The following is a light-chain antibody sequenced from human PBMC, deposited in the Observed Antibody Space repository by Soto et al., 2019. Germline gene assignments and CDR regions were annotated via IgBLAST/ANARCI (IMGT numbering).Light chain of an antibody. J-gene: IGKJ5*01. CDR1: PSVGSD. CDR2: GAS. V-gene: IGKV3-11*01. Sequence: EIVRTQSPATLSVSPGARATLPCRARPSVGSDLVWYRQHPCQAPRLLIYGASNRVTGVPDRFSGSVSGTDFTPTISSLEPEDFAVYYCQQRSNWPPITVGQGTRREIK. CDR3: QQRSNWPPIT.